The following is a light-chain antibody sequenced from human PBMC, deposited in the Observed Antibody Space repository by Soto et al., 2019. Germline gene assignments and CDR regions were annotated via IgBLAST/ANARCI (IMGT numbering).Light chain of an antibody. CDR3: QQYNNWPIT. J-gene: IGKJ5*01. Sequence: EIVMTQSPATLSVSPGEGATLSCRASQSVSSNLAWYQHKPGQAPRLLISGASTRATGIPARFSGSGSGTEFTLTISSLQSEDFAVYYCQQYNNWPITFGQGTRLEIK. CDR1: QSVSSN. V-gene: IGKV3-15*01. CDR2: GAS.